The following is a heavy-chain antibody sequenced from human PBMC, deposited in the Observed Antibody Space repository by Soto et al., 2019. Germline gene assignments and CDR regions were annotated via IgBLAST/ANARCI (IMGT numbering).Heavy chain of an antibody. CDR1: GNTFTNYG. Sequence: ASVKVSSKAPGNTFTNYGITWVRPAPAQGMEWMGWISSYNGNTNYAQKLQGRVTMTTDTSTSTAYMELRSLRSDDTAVYFCARDLHGDPFYWG. D-gene: IGHD4-17*01. CDR3: ARDLHGDPFY. V-gene: IGHV1-18*01. CDR2: ISSYNGNT. J-gene: IGHJ4*01.